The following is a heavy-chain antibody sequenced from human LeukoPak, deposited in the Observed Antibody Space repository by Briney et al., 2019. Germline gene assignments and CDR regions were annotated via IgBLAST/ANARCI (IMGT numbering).Heavy chain of an antibody. CDR2: IHYSGNT. J-gene: IGHJ4*02. D-gene: IGHD1-7*01. Sequence: PSGTLSLTCTVSGGSISSYYWSWMRQPPGKGLEWIGFIHYSGNTNYNPSLKSRVTISLDTSRTQFSLKLTSVTAADTAVYYCASSEWNYARWGQGILVTVSS. CDR3: ASSEWNYAR. CDR1: GGSISSYY. V-gene: IGHV4-59*08.